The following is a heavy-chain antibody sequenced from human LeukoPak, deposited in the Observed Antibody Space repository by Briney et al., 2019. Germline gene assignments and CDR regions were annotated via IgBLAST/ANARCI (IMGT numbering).Heavy chain of an antibody. Sequence: GGSLSLSCAASGFTFSSYAMSWVRQAPGKGLEWVSAISGSGGSTYYADSVKGRFTISRDNSKNTLYLQMNSLGAEDTALYYCARDTTVTTLPYYFDYWGQGTLVTVSS. J-gene: IGHJ4*02. CDR3: ARDTTVTTLPYYFDY. V-gene: IGHV3-23*01. CDR2: ISGSGGST. CDR1: GFTFSSYA. D-gene: IGHD4-17*01.